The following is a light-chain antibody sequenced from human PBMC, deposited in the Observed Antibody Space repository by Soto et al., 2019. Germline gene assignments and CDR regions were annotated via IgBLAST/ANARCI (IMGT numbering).Light chain of an antibody. CDR2: GAS. CDR1: QSINSN. V-gene: IGKV3-15*01. Sequence: EIVMTQSPATLSVSPGARATLSCRASQSINSNLAWYQQKPGQTPRLLIYGASTRATGIPARFSGSGSGTDFTLTISSLQSEDFAVYYCQQYNNWWTFGQGTKVEIK. J-gene: IGKJ1*01. CDR3: QQYNNWWT.